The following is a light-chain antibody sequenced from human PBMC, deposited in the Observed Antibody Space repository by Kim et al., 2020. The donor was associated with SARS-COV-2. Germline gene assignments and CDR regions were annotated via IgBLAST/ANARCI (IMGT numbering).Light chain of an antibody. CDR1: QGINNY. Sequence: FAPGERATPSCRASQGINNYLAWYLQKPGQAPRLLIYDASNRATGTPPRFSGSGYGTDFTLTISSLEPEDFAVYYCQQRHKWPPTFGQGTRLEIK. CDR3: QQRHKWPPT. V-gene: IGKV3-11*01. J-gene: IGKJ5*01. CDR2: DAS.